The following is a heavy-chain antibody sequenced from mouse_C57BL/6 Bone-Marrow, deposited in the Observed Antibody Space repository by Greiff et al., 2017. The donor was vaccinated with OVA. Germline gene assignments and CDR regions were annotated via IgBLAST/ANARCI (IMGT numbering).Heavy chain of an antibody. J-gene: IGHJ3*01. CDR2: IHPNSGST. CDR1: GYTFTSYW. V-gene: IGHV1-64*01. CDR3: ARDYYGPFAY. D-gene: IGHD1-1*01. Sequence: QVQLQQPGAELVKPGASVKLSCKASGYTFTSYWMHWVKQRPGQGLEWIGMIHPNSGSTNYNEKFKSKATLTVDKSSSTAYMQLSSLTSENSAVYYCARDYYGPFAYWGQGTLVTVSA.